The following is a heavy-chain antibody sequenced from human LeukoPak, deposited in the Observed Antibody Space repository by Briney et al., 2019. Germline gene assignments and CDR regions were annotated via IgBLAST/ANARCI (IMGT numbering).Heavy chain of an antibody. J-gene: IGHJ4*02. D-gene: IGHD3-22*01. CDR2: FYYPGST. CDR1: GDSIRSFF. Sequence: SETLSLTCTVPGDSIRSFFWSWVRQPPGKGLEWIGFFYYPGSTNYNPSLKRGVSISVDTSPSQLSLNLTSVPAAKPAVYVCLRQVVGNDYWGEGTLVSVSS. V-gene: IGHV4-59*01. CDR3: LRQVVGNDY.